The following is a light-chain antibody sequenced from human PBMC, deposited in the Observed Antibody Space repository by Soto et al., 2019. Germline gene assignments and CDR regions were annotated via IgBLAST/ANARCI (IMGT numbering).Light chain of an antibody. CDR2: DAS. CDR1: ESVSRN. J-gene: IGKJ1*01. V-gene: IGKV3-15*01. Sequence: IVMSQSPATLSVSPGERATLSCRASESVSRNLAWYQQKPGQAPRLLIYDASTRATGIPDRFSGGGSGTEFTLTISRLEPEDFAVYYCQQYGNSPQTFGQGTKVDI. CDR3: QQYGNSPQT.